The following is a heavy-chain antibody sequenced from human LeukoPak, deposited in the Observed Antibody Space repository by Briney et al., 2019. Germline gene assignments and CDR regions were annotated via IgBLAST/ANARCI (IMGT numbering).Heavy chain of an antibody. CDR2: ISSSSSTI. V-gene: IGHV3-48*02. D-gene: IGHD6-19*01. CDR3: AREGAVAGTNWFRSGWFDP. J-gene: IGHJ5*02. Sequence: PGGSLRLSCAASGFTFSSYAMSWVRQAPGKGLEWVSYISSSSSTIYYADSVKGRFTISRDNAKNSLYLQMNSLRDEDTAVYYCAREGAVAGTNWFRSGWFDPWGQGTLVTVSS. CDR1: GFTFSSYA.